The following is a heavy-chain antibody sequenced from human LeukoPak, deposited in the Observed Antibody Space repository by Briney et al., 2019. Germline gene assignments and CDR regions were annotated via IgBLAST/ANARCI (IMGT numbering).Heavy chain of an antibody. V-gene: IGHV4-34*01. CDR1: GGSFSGYY. D-gene: IGHD3-22*01. CDR2: INHSGST. J-gene: IGHJ4*02. Sequence: PSETLSLTCAVYGGSFSGYYWSWIRQPPGKGLEWIGQINHSGSTNYNPSLKSRVTISVDTSKNQFSLKLSSVTAADTAVYYCARDRYYYDSSGYAVWGQGTLVTVSS. CDR3: ARDRYYYDSSGYAV.